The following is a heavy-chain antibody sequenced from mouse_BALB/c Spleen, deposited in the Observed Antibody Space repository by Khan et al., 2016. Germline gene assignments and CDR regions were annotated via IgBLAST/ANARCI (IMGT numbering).Heavy chain of an antibody. CDR3: ARRSYYFSRDN. CDR2: INPDSSTI. J-gene: IGHJ4*01. D-gene: IGHD1-1*01. Sequence: EVKLLESGGGLVQPGGSLKLSCAASGFDFSRYWMSWVRQAPGKGLEWIGEINPDSSTINYTPSLKDKFIISRDNAKKTLYLQMSKVRSEDTALYYCARRSYYFSRDNWGQGTTVTVSS. V-gene: IGHV4-1*02. CDR1: GFDFSRYW.